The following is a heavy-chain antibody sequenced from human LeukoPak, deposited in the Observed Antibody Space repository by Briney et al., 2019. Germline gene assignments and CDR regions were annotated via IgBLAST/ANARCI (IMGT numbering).Heavy chain of an antibody. Sequence: PSETLSLTCAVYGGSFSGYYWSWIRQPPGKGLEWIGEINHSGSTNYNPSLKSRVTISVGTSKNQFSLKLSSVTAADTAVYYCASSYYDILTGYSLGAFDIWGQGTMVTVSS. CDR2: INHSGST. D-gene: IGHD3-9*01. CDR1: GGSFSGYY. V-gene: IGHV4-34*01. CDR3: ASSYYDILTGYSLGAFDI. J-gene: IGHJ3*02.